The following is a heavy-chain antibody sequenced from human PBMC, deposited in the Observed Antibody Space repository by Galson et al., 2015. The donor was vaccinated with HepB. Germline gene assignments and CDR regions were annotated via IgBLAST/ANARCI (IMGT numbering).Heavy chain of an antibody. CDR1: GFTFSGSA. J-gene: IGHJ5*02. D-gene: IGHD6-25*01. V-gene: IGHV3-73*01. CDR2: IGSKANNYAT. Sequence: SLRLSCAASGFTFSGSAIHWVRPTSGKGLEWVGRIGSKANNYATANAASVKGRFTISRDDSKNTAFLQMNTLKTEDTAVYYCARQGDLSGYSSAWGQGTLVTVSS. CDR3: ARQGDLSGYSSA.